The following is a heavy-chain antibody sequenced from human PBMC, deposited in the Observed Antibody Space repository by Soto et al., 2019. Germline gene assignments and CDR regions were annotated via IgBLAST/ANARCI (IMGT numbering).Heavy chain of an antibody. Sequence: ASVKVSCKASGYTFTSYGISWVRQAPGQGLEWIGWISAYNGNTNYAQKLQGRVTMTTDTSTSTAYMELSSLRSEDTVVYYCARLYDSSGYLGFDYWGQGTLVTVSS. CDR1: GYTFTSYG. D-gene: IGHD3-22*01. CDR3: ARLYDSSGYLGFDY. V-gene: IGHV1-18*01. J-gene: IGHJ4*02. CDR2: ISAYNGNT.